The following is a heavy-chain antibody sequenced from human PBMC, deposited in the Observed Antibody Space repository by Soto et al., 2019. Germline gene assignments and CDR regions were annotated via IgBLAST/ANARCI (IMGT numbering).Heavy chain of an antibody. CDR1: GGTFSTYT. CDR3: AQLWFGELWHGMDV. J-gene: IGHJ6*02. Sequence: SVKVSCKASGGTFSTYTISWVRQALGQGLEWMGRIIPILGIANYAQKFQGRVTITADKSASTVYMELRSLRSDDTAVYYCAQLWFGELWHGMDVWGQGTTVTVSS. V-gene: IGHV1-69*02. CDR2: IIPILGIA. D-gene: IGHD3-10*01.